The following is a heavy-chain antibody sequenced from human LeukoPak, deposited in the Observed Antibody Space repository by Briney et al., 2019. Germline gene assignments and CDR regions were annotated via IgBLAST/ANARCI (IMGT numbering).Heavy chain of an antibody. J-gene: IGHJ3*02. D-gene: IGHD2-21*02. Sequence: GGSLRLSCAASGFTFSSYAMHWVRQAPGKGLEWVAVISYDGGNKYYADSVKGRFTISRDNSKNTLYLQMNSLRAEDTAVYYCARPTFCGGDCLHDAFDIWGQGTMVTVSS. CDR1: GFTFSSYA. CDR3: ARPTFCGGDCLHDAFDI. CDR2: ISYDGGNK. V-gene: IGHV3-30-3*01.